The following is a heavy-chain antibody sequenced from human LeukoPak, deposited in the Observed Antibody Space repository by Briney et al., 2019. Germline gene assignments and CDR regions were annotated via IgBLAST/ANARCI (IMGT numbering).Heavy chain of an antibody. D-gene: IGHD3-10*01. J-gene: IGHJ6*03. V-gene: IGHV4-30-4*07. CDR1: GGSISSGGYS. CDR3: ARDYYGSGSPLSYYYYYMDV. Sequence: SETLSLTCAVSGGSISSGGYSWSWIRQPPGKGLEWIGYIYYSGSTYYNPSLKSRVTISVDTSKNQFSLKLSSVTAADTAVYYCARDYYGSGSPLSYYYYYMDVWGKGTTVTVSS. CDR2: IYYSGST.